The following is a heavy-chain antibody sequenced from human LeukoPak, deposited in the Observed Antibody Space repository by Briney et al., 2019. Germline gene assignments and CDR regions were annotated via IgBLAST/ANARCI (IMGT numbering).Heavy chain of an antibody. CDR1: GFTFSDYS. D-gene: IGHD2-15*01. V-gene: IGHV3-21*01. J-gene: IGHJ4*02. CDR2: ISTSGNYI. Sequence: GGSLRLSCAASGFTFSDYSMNWVRQAPGKGLEWVSYISTSGNYIYYADSVKGRFTISRDNAKNSLYLQMNSLRAEDTAVYYCSRGSYNSGGTSDYWGQGNLVTVPS. CDR3: SRGSYNSGGTSDY.